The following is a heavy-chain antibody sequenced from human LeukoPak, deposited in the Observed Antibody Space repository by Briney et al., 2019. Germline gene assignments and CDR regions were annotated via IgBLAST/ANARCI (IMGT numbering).Heavy chain of an antibody. Sequence: SVTVSCKASGGTFSSYAISWVRQAPGQGLEWMGGIIPIFGTANYAQKFQGRVTITADESTSTAYMELSSLRSEDTAVYYCARGGDDYAFQYYFDYWGQGTLVTVSS. CDR3: ARGGDDYAFQYYFDY. V-gene: IGHV1-69*13. J-gene: IGHJ4*02. CDR1: GGTFSSYA. CDR2: IIPIFGTA. D-gene: IGHD3-16*01.